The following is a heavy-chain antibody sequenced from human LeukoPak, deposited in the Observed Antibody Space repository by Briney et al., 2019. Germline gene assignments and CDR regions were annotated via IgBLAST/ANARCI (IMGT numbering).Heavy chain of an antibody. J-gene: IGHJ6*02. D-gene: IGHD2-2*01. CDR2: ISGSGGST. V-gene: IGHV3-23*01. Sequence: PGGSLRLSCATSGFTFSIYGMVWVRQAPGKGLEWVSAISGSGGSTYYADSVKGRFTISRDNSKNTLYLQMNSLRAEDTAVYYCAKDDIVVVPAARGLYGMDVWGQGTTVTVSS. CDR3: AKDDIVVVPAARGLYGMDV. CDR1: GFTFSIYG.